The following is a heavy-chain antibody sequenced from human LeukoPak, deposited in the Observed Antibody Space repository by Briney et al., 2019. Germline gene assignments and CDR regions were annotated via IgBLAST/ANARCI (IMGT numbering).Heavy chain of an antibody. V-gene: IGHV4-34*01. CDR2: INHSGST. D-gene: IGHD5-18*01. J-gene: IGHJ4*02. CDR3: ARGTEGVNTAMAYYFDY. Sequence: SETLSLTCAVYGGSFSGYYWSWIRQPPGKGLEWIGEINHSGSTNYNPSLKSRVTISVDTSKNQFSLKLSSVTAADTAVYYCARGTEGVNTAMAYYFDYWGQGTLVTVSS. CDR1: GGSFSGYY.